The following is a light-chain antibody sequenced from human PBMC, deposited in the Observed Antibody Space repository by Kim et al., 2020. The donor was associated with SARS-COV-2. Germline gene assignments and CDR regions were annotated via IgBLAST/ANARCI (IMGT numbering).Light chain of an antibody. CDR1: QSVLYSSNNKNY. V-gene: IGKV4-1*01. Sequence: DIVMTQSPDSLAVSLGDRATINCKSSQSVLYSSNNKNYLAWYQQKPGQPPKLLIYWASTRESGVPDRFSGSGSGTDFTLTISSLQAEDVAVYYCQQYDSTPRTFGQGTKVDIK. J-gene: IGKJ1*01. CDR2: WAS. CDR3: QQYDSTPRT.